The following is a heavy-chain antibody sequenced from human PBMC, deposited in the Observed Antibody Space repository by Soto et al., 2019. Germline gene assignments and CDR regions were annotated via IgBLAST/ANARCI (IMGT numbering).Heavy chain of an antibody. CDR2: ISWNSGSI. Sequence: LRLSCAASGFTFDDYAMHWVRQAPGKGLEWVSGISWNSGSIGYADSVKGRFTISRDNAKNSLYLQMNSLRAEDTALYYCAKDRWGSSPAEYYYYGMDVWGQGTTVTVSS. CDR1: GFTFDDYA. V-gene: IGHV3-9*01. D-gene: IGHD6-6*01. CDR3: AKDRWGSSPAEYYYYGMDV. J-gene: IGHJ6*02.